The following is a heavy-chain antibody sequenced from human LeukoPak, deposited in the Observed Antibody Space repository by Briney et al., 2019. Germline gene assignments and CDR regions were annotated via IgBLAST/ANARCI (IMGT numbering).Heavy chain of an antibody. V-gene: IGHV3-23*01. CDR2: LSGSGGST. D-gene: IGHD3-9*01. Sequence: GGSLRLSCAASGFTFSSYAMTWVRQAPGKGLKWVSALSGSGGSTYYADSVKGRFTISRENSKNTLYLQMNSLRVEDSAVYYCAKDISVLRYFDWLPKGPDYWGQGTLVTVSS. CDR3: AKDISVLRYFDWLPKGPDY. J-gene: IGHJ4*02. CDR1: GFTFSSYA.